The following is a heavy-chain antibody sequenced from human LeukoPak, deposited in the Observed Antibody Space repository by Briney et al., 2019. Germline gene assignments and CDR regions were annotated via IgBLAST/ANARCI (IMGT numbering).Heavy chain of an antibody. D-gene: IGHD2-2*01. CDR2: IYSGGSGST. CDR1: GFTVSSSY. Sequence: GGSLRLSCAASGFTVSSSYMSWVRQAPGKGLEWVSVIYSGGSGSTYYADSVKGRFTISRDNSKNTLNLQMNSMRAEDTAVYYCAHRKATSWAHDYWGQGTLVTVSS. CDR3: AHRKATSWAHDY. J-gene: IGHJ4*02. V-gene: IGHV3-53*01.